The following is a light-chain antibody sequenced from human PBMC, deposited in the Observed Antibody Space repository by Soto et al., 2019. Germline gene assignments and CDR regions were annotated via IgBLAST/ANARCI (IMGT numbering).Light chain of an antibody. CDR2: DAS. V-gene: IGKV3-11*01. CDR3: QQRSDWYT. J-gene: IGKJ2*01. CDR1: QSISRY. Sequence: EIVLTQSPATLYLSPGERATLSCRASQSISRYLAWYQQKLGQAPRLLIYDASTRATGIPARFSGSGSGTDFTLTISSLEPEDFAVYYCQQRSDWYTFGQGTRLEIK.